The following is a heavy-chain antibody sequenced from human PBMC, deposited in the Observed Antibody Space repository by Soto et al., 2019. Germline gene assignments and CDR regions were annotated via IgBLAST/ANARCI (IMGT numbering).Heavy chain of an antibody. CDR1: GGSISRYY. Sequence: QVQLQESGPGLVKPSETLSLTCTVSGGSISRYYWSWIRQPPGKGLEWIGYMYNTGSTVYTPSFKSRVTISVDTSKTQFSLKLNSVTAADTAVYYCARDLWGYCGTDCYPLDVWGQGTTVTVSS. CDR3: ARDLWGYCGTDCYPLDV. J-gene: IGHJ6*02. D-gene: IGHD2-21*02. CDR2: MYNTGST. V-gene: IGHV4-59*01.